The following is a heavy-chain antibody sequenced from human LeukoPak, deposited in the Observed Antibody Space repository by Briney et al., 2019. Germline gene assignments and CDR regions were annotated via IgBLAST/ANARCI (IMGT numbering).Heavy chain of an antibody. V-gene: IGHV4-4*07. D-gene: IGHD3-10*01. CDR3: AREVITMVRGVITFTGFDY. CDR2: ISTSGST. J-gene: IGHJ4*02. CDR1: SGSISTYY. Sequence: SETLFLTCTVSSGSISTYYWSWIRQPAGKGLEWIGHISTSGSTNYNPSLKSRVTMSVDTSKNQFSLRLRSVTAADTAVYYCAREVITMVRGVITFTGFDYWGQGTLVTVSS.